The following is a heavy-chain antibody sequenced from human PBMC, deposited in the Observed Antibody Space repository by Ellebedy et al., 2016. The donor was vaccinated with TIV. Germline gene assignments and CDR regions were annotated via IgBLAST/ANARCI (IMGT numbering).Heavy chain of an antibody. CDR2: IYYTGST. D-gene: IGHD3-10*01. V-gene: IGHV4-39*01. CDR1: GGSISRSSSY. Sequence: SETLSLTCTVSGGSISRSSSYWGWIRQSPQKGLEWIGSIYYTGSTFYNPSLKSRVTISVDTSKSQFPLRLTSVTAADTVVYYCARGFGELLYVRWFDAWGQGTLVTVSS. CDR3: ARGFGELLYVRWFDA. J-gene: IGHJ5*02.